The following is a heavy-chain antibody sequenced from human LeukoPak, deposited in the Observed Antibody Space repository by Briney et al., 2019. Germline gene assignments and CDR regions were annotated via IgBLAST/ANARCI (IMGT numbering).Heavy chain of an antibody. CDR2: IYYSGST. J-gene: IGHJ5*02. V-gene: IGHV4-39*01. CDR3: ARPRGITIFGVVTRGGFDP. D-gene: IGHD3-3*01. Sequence: PSETLSLTCTVSGGSISSSSYYWGWIRQPPGKGLEWIGSIYYSGSTYYNPSLKSRVTISVDTSKNQFSLKLSSVTAADTAVYYCARPRGITIFGVVTRGGFDPWGQGTLVTVSS. CDR1: GGSISSSSYY.